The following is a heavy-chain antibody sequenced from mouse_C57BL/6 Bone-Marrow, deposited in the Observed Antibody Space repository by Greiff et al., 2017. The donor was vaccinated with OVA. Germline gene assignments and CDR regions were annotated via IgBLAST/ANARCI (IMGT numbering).Heavy chain of an antibody. V-gene: IGHV2-5*01. CDR1: GFSLTSYG. CDR3: AKDYGSSYRYFDV. D-gene: IGHD1-1*01. Sequence: QVQLQQSGPGLVQPSQSLSITCTVSGFSLTSYGVHWVRQSPGKGLEWLGVIWRGGSTDYNAAFMSRLSITKDNSKSQVFFKMNRLQADDTAIYYCAKDYGSSYRYFDVWGTGTTVTVSS. CDR2: IWRGGST. J-gene: IGHJ1*03.